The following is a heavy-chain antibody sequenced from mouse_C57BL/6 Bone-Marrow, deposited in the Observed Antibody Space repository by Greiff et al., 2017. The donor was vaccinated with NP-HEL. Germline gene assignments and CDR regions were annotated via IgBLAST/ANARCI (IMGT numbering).Heavy chain of an antibody. J-gene: IGHJ4*01. Sequence: VKLMESGAELVRPGTSVKVSCKASGYAFTNYLIEWVKQRPGQGLEWIGVINPGSGGTNYNEKFKGKATLTADKSSSTAYMQLSSLTSEDSAVYFCARRGLLRFFYAMDYWGQGTSVTVSS. V-gene: IGHV1-54*01. CDR1: GYAFTNYL. D-gene: IGHD1-1*01. CDR3: ARRGLLRFFYAMDY. CDR2: INPGSGGT.